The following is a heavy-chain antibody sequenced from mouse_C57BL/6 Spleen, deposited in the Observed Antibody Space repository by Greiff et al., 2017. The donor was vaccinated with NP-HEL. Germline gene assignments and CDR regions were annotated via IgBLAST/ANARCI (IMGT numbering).Heavy chain of an antibody. CDR3: HYYYGSRWYFDV. V-gene: IGHV14-4*01. D-gene: IGHD1-1*01. CDR1: GFNIKDDY. CDR2: IDPENGDT. J-gene: IGHJ1*03. Sequence: EVQLQESGAELVRPGASVKLSCTASGFNIKDDYMHWVKQRPEQGLEWIGWIDPENGDTEYASKFQGKATITADTSSNTAYLQLSSLTSEDTAVYYCHYYYGSRWYFDVWGTGTTVTVSS.